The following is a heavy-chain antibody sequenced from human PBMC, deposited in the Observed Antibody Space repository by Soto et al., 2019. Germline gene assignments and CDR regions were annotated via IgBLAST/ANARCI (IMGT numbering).Heavy chain of an antibody. CDR1: GGTFSSYA. CDR2: IIPIFGTA. Sequence: QVEVVQSGAEVKKPGCSVKVSCKASGGTFSSYAISWVRQAPGQGLEWMGGIIPIFGTANYAQKFQGRVTITADESTSTAYMELSSLRSEDTAVYYCARVARLGSSSWYFDYWGQGTLVTVST. CDR3: ARVARLGSSSWYFDY. J-gene: IGHJ4*02. V-gene: IGHV1-69*01. D-gene: IGHD6-13*01.